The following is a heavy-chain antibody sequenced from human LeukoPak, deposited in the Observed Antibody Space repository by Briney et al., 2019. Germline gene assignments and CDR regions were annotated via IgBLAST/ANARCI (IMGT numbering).Heavy chain of an antibody. D-gene: IGHD2-2*01. V-gene: IGHV4-39*01. CDR3: ARQCSSISCPIDY. Sequence: SETLSLTCTVSGDSFSSGGHYWVWVRQPPGRGLEWLGPISYSANSYYSPSHKSRVTISIDMSKNQFSLRLSSVTAADTAFYYCARQCSSISCPIDYWGQGNLVTVSS. J-gene: IGHJ4*02. CDR1: GDSFSSGGHY. CDR2: ISYSANS.